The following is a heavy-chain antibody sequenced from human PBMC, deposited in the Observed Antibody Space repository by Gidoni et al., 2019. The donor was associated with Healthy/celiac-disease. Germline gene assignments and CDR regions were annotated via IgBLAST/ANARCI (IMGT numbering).Heavy chain of an antibody. Sequence: RGKGLEWMWIIYPGDSDTRYSPSFQGQVTISAYKSSSTAYLQWSMLKASDTAMYYCARHGLIDGGNSIGYYYYGMDVWGQGTTVTVSS. D-gene: IGHD2-21*02. J-gene: IGHJ6*02. CDR3: ARHGLIDGGNSIGYYYYGMDV. V-gene: IGHV5-51*01. CDR2: IYPGDSDT.